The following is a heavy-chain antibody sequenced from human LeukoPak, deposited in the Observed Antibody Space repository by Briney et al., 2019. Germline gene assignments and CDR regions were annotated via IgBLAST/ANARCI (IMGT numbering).Heavy chain of an antibody. V-gene: IGHV4-39*07. CDR2: IYYSGST. J-gene: IGHJ4*02. Sequence: SETLSLTCTVSGGSISSSSYYWGWIRQPPGKGLEWIGSIYYSGSTYYNPSLKSRVTISVDTSKNQFSLKLSSVTAADTAVYYCASLPLAGFGESDFDYWGQGTLVTVSS. CDR3: ASLPLAGFGESDFDY. D-gene: IGHD3-10*01. CDR1: GGSISSSSYY.